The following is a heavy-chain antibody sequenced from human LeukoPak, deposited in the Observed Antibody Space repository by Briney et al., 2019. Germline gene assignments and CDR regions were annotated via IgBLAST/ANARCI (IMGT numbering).Heavy chain of an antibody. CDR2: IKQDGSEK. CDR1: GFTFSSFW. CDR3: ARGYCSGGSCFSSTGIFDL. Sequence: GGSLRLSCAASGFTFSSFWMSWVRQAPGKGLEWVANIKQDGSEKYYVDSVKGRFTVSRDNAESSLYLQMNSLRAEDTAVYYCARGYCSGGSCFSSTGIFDLWGRGSLVTVSS. J-gene: IGHJ2*01. D-gene: IGHD2-15*01. V-gene: IGHV3-7*04.